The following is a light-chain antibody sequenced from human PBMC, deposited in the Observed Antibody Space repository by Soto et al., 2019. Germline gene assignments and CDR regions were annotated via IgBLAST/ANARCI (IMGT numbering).Light chain of an antibody. V-gene: IGLV2-14*01. CDR1: SSDVGGYNS. Sequence: QSALTQPASVSGSPGQSITISCSGTSSDVGGYNSVSWYQQHPGKVPKLMIYDVSNRPSGVSNRFSGPKSGNTASLTISGLQAEDEADYYCSSYTSTSTLVFGGGTKLTVL. CDR3: SSYTSTSTLV. CDR2: DVS. J-gene: IGLJ2*01.